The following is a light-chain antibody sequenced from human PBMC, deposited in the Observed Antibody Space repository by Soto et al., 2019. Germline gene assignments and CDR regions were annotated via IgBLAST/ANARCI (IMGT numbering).Light chain of an antibody. V-gene: IGKV3-20*01. Sequence: EIVLTQSPGTLSLSPGEGATLSCRASQRVSSSYLAWYQQKLGQAPRLLIYGASTRATGIPDRFSGGGSGTAFTLTISRLEPEDFAVYYCQQYASSPYTFGQGTKLEIK. CDR2: GAS. CDR3: QQYASSPYT. CDR1: QRVSSSY. J-gene: IGKJ2*01.